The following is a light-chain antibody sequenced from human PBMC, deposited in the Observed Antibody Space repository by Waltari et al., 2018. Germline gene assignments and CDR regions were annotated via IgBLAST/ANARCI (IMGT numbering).Light chain of an antibody. V-gene: IGKV1-33*01. CDR1: QDISNY. Sequence: DIQMTQSPSSLSASVGDRVTITCQASQDISNYLNWYQQKTGKAPKLLIYDASNLETGVPSRFSGSGSGTDFTFTISSLQPEDIATYYCHQYDNLPPVTFGQGTRLEIK. CDR3: HQYDNLPPVT. CDR2: DAS. J-gene: IGKJ5*01.